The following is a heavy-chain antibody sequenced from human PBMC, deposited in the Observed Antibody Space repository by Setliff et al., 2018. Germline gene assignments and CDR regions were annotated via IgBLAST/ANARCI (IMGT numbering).Heavy chain of an antibody. CDR3: ARVYSGYDPNHYFDY. CDR1: GFIFKTHS. J-gene: IGHJ4*02. D-gene: IGHD5-12*01. CDR2: ISSSSSYK. Sequence: PGGSLRLSCEASGFIFKTHSMNWVRQAPGKGLEWVSSISSSSSYKYYVGSVKGRFTISRDNARNSVYLQMNSLRAEDTAVYYCARVYSGYDPNHYFDYWGQGTLVTVSS. V-gene: IGHV3-21*01.